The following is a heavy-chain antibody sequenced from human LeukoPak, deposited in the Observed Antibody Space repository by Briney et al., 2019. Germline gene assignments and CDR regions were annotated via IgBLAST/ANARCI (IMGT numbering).Heavy chain of an antibody. CDR1: GFTFSSYE. CDR2: ISSSGSTI. J-gene: IGHJ4*02. D-gene: IGHD3-22*01. CDR3: ARDLGLYYYDSSGYGFSG. Sequence: PGGSLRLSCAASGFTFSSYEMNWVRQAPGKGLEWVSYISSSGSTIYYADSVKGRFTISRDNAKNSLYLQMNSLRAEDTAVYYCARDLGLYYYDSSGYGFSGWGQGTLVTVSS. V-gene: IGHV3-48*03.